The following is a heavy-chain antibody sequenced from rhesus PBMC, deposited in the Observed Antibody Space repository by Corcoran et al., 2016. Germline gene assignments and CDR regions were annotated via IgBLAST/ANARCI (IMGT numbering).Heavy chain of an antibody. CDR3: ARGGRRYCTGSGCYARDAFDF. CDR1: GYSISSGYG. CDR2: ISYSGST. V-gene: IGHV4-122*02. Sequence: QLQLQESGPGLVKPSETLSLTCAVSGYSISSGYGWSWIRQPPGKGLEWTGYISYSGSTSYNPTRKSLVTISRDTSKNQFSLKLSAVTAADTAVYYCARGGRRYCTGSGCYARDAFDFWGQGLRVTVSS. D-gene: IGHD2-21*01. J-gene: IGHJ3*01.